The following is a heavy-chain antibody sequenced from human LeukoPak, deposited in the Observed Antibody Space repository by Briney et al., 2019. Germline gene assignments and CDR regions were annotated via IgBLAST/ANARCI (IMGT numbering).Heavy chain of an antibody. CDR3: ARSSGYYYYGMDV. D-gene: IGHD3-10*01. CDR1: GGSISSSNW. V-gene: IGHV4-4*02. Sequence: SGTLSLTCAVSGGSISSSNWWSWVRQPPGKGLEWIGYIYYSGSTYYNPSLKSRVTISVDTSKNQFSLKLSSVTAADTAVYYCARSSGYYYYGMDVWGQGTTVTVSS. J-gene: IGHJ6*02. CDR2: IYYSGST.